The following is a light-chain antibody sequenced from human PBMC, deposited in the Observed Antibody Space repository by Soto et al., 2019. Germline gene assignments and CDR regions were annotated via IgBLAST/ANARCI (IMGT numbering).Light chain of an antibody. CDR3: SSYTSSSTPWV. J-gene: IGLJ3*02. V-gene: IGLV2-14*01. Sequence: QSALTQPASVSGSPGQSITISCTGTSSDVGGYNYVSWYQLHPGKAPKLMIYEVSNRPSGVSNRFSGSKSGSTASLTISGLQADDEADYYCSSYTSSSTPWVFGGGTKVTVL. CDR2: EVS. CDR1: SSDVGGYNY.